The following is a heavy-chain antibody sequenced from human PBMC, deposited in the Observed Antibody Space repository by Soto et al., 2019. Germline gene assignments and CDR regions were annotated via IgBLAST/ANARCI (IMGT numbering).Heavy chain of an antibody. D-gene: IGHD3-3*01. Sequence: GGSLRLSCAASGFTFSSYWMSWVRQAPGKGLEWVANIKQDGSEKYYVDSVKGRFTISRDNAKNSLYLQMNSLRAEDTAVYYCARRRAKRDYDFWSGYDSFDYWGQGTLVTVSS. CDR2: IKQDGSEK. CDR1: GFTFSSYW. CDR3: ARRRAKRDYDFWSGYDSFDY. V-gene: IGHV3-7*01. J-gene: IGHJ4*02.